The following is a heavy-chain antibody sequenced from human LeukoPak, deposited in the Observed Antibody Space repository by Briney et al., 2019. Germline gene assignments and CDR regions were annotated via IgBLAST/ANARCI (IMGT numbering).Heavy chain of an antibody. CDR1: GGSFSGYY. V-gene: IGHV4-34*01. CDR3: ARGQRRYCSSTSCYTFDY. D-gene: IGHD2-2*02. J-gene: IGHJ4*02. Sequence: SETLSLTCAVYGGSFSGYYWSWIRQPPGKELEWIGEINHSGSTNYNPSLKSRVTISVDTSKNQFSLKLSSVTAADTAVYYCARGQRRYCSSTSCYTFDYWGQGTLVTVSS. CDR2: INHSGST.